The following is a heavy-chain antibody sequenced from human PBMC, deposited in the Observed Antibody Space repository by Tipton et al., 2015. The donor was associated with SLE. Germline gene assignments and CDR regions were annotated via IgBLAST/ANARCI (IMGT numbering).Heavy chain of an antibody. V-gene: IGHV4-34*01. CDR1: GGSFSGYY. CDR2: INHNGST. Sequence: LRLSCAVYGGSFSGYYWSWIRQPPGKGLEWIGEINHNGSTNYNPSLKSRVTISVDTSKNQFSLKLSSVTAADMAVYYCARTGYSSSWLYFQHWGQGTLVTVSS. CDR3: ARTGYSSSWLYFQH. J-gene: IGHJ1*01. D-gene: IGHD6-13*01.